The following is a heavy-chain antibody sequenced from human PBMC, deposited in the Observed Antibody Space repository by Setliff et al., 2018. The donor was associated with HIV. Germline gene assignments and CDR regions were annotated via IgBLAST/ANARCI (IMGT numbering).Heavy chain of an antibody. D-gene: IGHD3-22*01. CDR1: GGSISRDSFY. CDR2: IYYSGTT. J-gene: IGHJ5*02. V-gene: IGHV4-39*02. CDR3: AGDSGYPSNWFDP. Sequence: TLSLTCTVSGGSISRDSFYWGWFHQPPGEGLEWIGSIYYSGTTYYAPSLETRLTISVDTSTNQFSLKLTSVTAADTAMYFCAGDSGYPSNWFDPWGQGSLVTVSS.